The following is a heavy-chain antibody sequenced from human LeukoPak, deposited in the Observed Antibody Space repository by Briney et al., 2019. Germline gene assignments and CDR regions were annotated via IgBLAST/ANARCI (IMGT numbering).Heavy chain of an antibody. J-gene: IGHJ6*03. V-gene: IGHV1-69*13. CDR1: GGTFSNYA. Sequence: AVKVSFKASGGTFSNYAISWVRQAPGQGLEWMGGIIPIFGTANYAQKFQGRVTITADESTSTAYMELSSLRSEDTAVYYCARAIRGADCSSTSCYATYYYYMDVWGKGTAVTISS. CDR3: ARAIRGADCSSTSCYATYYYYMDV. CDR2: IIPIFGTA. D-gene: IGHD2-2*01.